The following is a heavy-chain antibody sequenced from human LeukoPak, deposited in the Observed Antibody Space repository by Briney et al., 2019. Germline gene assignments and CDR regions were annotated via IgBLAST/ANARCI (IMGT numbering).Heavy chain of an antibody. CDR1: GFTFSSYS. Sequence: GGSLRLSCAPSGFTFSSYSMNWVRQAPGKGLEWVSSISSSSSYIYYADSVKARFTISRDNAKNPLYLQMNSLRAEDTAVYYCARSWSQSDYWGQGTLVTVSS. V-gene: IGHV3-21*01. J-gene: IGHJ4*02. CDR3: ARSWSQSDY. D-gene: IGHD6-13*01. CDR2: ISSSSSYI.